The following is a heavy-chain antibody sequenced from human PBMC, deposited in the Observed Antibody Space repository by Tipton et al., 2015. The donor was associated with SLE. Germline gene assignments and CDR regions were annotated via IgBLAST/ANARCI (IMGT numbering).Heavy chain of an antibody. CDR3: ARECSGSGCLDY. CDR1: GYTFSNYG. CDR2: ISANNGDT. J-gene: IGHJ4*02. Sequence: GEVRKPGASVKVSCKASGYTFSNYGISWVRQAPGQGLEWMGWISANNGDTKYAQRFQGRVTVTTDTSTSTTYMALRSPRSDDTATYYCARECSGSGCLDYWGQGTLVTVSS. D-gene: IGHD3-10*02. V-gene: IGHV1-18*01.